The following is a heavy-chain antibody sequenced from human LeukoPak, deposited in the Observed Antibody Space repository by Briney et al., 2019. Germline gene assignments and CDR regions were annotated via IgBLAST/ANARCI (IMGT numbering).Heavy chain of an antibody. CDR2: INHSGST. Sequence: PSETLSLTCAVYGGSFSGYYWSWIRQPPGKGLEWIGEINHSGSTNYNPSLKSRVTISVDTSKNQFSLKLSSVTAADTAVYYCARGRKYYYGSGRSKLFDYWGQGTLVTVSS. V-gene: IGHV4-34*01. J-gene: IGHJ4*02. D-gene: IGHD3-10*01. CDR3: ARGRKYYYGSGRSKLFDY. CDR1: GGSFSGYY.